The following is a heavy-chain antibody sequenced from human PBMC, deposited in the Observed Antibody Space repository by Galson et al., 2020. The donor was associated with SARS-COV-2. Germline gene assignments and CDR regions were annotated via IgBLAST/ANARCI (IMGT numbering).Heavy chain of an antibody. CDR3: ARGGSTSYRVIDYFDY. D-gene: IGHD2-2*01. CDR2: IGTAGDP. V-gene: IGHV3-13*05. CDR1: GFTFSSYD. Sequence: GESLKISCAASGFTFSSYDMHWVRQATGKGLEWVSAIGTAGDPYYPGSVKGRFTISRENAKNSLYLQMNSLRAGDTAVYYCARGGSTSYRVIDYFDYWGQGTLVTVSS. J-gene: IGHJ4*02.